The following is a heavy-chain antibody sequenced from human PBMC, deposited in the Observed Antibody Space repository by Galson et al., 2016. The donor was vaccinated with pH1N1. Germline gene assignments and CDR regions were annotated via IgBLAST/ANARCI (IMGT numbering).Heavy chain of an antibody. CDR2: ISYDGNNA. D-gene: IGHD3-10*01. CDR1: GFTFRRSG. V-gene: IGHV3-30*19. CDR3: AKDGGTGSGKHSAIGMTV. J-gene: IGHJ6*02. Sequence: SLRLSCAVSGFTFRRSGMHWVRQAPGKGLEWVAIISYDGNNAYHGDSVKCRFTISRDNSKNTLYLDMNSLRPEDTAVYYCAKDGGTGSGKHSAIGMTVWGQGTTVTVSS.